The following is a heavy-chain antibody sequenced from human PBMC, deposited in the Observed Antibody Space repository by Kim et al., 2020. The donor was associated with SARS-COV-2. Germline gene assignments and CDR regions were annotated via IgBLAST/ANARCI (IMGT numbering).Heavy chain of an antibody. CDR2: ISGGASNT. D-gene: IGHD4-17*01. CDR1: GFTFSDHV. J-gene: IGHJ6*01. V-gene: IGHV3-23*01. Sequence: GGSLRLSCAASGFTFSDHVMAWVRQSPEKGLEWVSAISGGASNTFYAESLKGRFTISRDNSKHTLYLQMNSLSPEDTAIYYCTRGSTTSAHFYYGMDVWG. CDR3: TRGSTTSAHFYYGMDV.